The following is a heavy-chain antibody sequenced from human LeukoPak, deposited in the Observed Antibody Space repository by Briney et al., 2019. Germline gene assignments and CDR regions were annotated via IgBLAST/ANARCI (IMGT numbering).Heavy chain of an antibody. D-gene: IGHD3-22*01. J-gene: IGHJ4*02. CDR2: INHSGST. CDR3: ARGSSGYYPTFDY. CDR1: GGSFSGYY. Sequence: SETLSLTCAVYGGSFSGYYWSWLRQPPGKGLEWIGEINHSGSTNYNPSLKSRVTISVDTTKNQSSLKLSSVTAADTAVYYCARGSSGYYPTFDYWGQGTLVTVSS. V-gene: IGHV4-34*01.